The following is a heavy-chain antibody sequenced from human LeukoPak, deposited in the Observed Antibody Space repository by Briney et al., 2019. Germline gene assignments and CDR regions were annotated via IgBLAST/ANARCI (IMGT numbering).Heavy chain of an antibody. J-gene: IGHJ4*02. CDR3: ARTHSYGSIYYYFDY. Sequence: SVKVSCKASGGTFSSYAISWVRQAPGQGLEWMGGIIPIFGTANYAQKFQGRVTITADESTSTAYMELSSLRSEDTAVYYCARTHSYGSIYYYFDYWGQGTLVTVSS. V-gene: IGHV1-69*01. CDR2: IIPIFGTA. D-gene: IGHD3-10*01. CDR1: GGTFSSYA.